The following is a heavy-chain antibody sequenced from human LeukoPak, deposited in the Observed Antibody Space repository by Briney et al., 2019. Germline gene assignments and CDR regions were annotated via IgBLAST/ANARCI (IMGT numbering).Heavy chain of an antibody. CDR1: GYSISSSSYY. V-gene: IGHV4-39*07. CDR3: ARVTTVLTVDY. D-gene: IGHD4-23*01. CDR2: IYYSGST. Sequence: SEALSLTCTVSGYSISSSSYYWGWIRQPPGKGLEWIGSIYYSGSTYYSPSLKSRVTISVDTSKSQFSLNLSSVTAADTAVYYCARVTTVLTVDYWGQGTLVTVSS. J-gene: IGHJ4*02.